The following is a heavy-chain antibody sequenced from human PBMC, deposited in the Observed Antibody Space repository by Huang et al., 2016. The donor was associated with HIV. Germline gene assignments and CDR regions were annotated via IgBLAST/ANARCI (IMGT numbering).Heavy chain of an antibody. CDR1: GVPISSGGFY. CDR3: ARAPYDSRGYYW. D-gene: IGHD3-22*01. CDR2: VYYSGST. Sequence: QVRLQESGPGLVRHSQTLALTCTVSGVPISSGGFYWTWIRRPPEKGLEWIGYVYYSGSTHYNPSRKSRVTISVDMSKNQFYLKLNSVTAADTAVYYCARAPYDSRGYYWWGQGTLVTVSS. V-gene: IGHV4-30-4*08. J-gene: IGHJ4*02.